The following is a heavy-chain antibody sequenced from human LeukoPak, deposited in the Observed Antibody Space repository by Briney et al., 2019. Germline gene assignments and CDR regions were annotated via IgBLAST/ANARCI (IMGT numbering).Heavy chain of an antibody. D-gene: IGHD5-18*01. J-gene: IGHJ4*02. Sequence: PGGSLRLSCAASGFTFTNAWMNWVRQAPGKGLEWVGRIKSKTDSGTTDYAAPVKGRFTISRDDSKNTLYLQMNSLKTEDTAVYYCTRRNVRGYSYGYNYWGQGTLVTVSS. CDR2: IKSKTDSGTT. CDR1: GFTFTNAW. V-gene: IGHV3-15*01. CDR3: TRRNVRGYSYGYNY.